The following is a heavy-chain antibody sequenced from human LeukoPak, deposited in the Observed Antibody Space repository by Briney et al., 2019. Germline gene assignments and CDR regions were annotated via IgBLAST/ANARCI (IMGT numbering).Heavy chain of an antibody. D-gene: IGHD2-2*01. CDR1: VFTVSSNY. CDR3: ARGSSANDY. Sequence: PGGSLRLSCAASVFTVSSNYMSWVRQAPGKGLEWVSVIYSGGSTYYADSVKGRFTISRDNSKNTLYLQMNSLRAEDTAVYYCARGSSANDYWGQGTLVTVSS. J-gene: IGHJ4*02. V-gene: IGHV3-53*01. CDR2: IYSGGST.